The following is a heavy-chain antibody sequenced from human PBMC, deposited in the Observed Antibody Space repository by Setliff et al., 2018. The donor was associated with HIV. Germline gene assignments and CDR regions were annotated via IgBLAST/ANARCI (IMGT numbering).Heavy chain of an antibody. J-gene: IGHJ3*01. Sequence: LRLSCAASGFTFSDYAMHWFRQAPGKGLEWVAVISYDGTKQFYADFVKGRFTISRDNSKGILYLQMNSLRVEDTAMYYCAKPCYDYVWRPDRDAFDLWGQGTMVTVSS. V-gene: IGHV3-30-3*02. CDR1: GFTFSDYA. CDR2: ISYDGTKQ. CDR3: AKPCYDYVWRPDRDAFDL. D-gene: IGHD3-16*01.